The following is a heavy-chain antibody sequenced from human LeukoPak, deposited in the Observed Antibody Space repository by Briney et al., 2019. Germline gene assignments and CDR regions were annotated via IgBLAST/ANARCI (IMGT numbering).Heavy chain of an antibody. Sequence: GGSLRLSCVASGFTFSTYAMSWVRQAPGKGLEWVSGISGSGGSTYYADSMKGRFTISRDNSKKTLYLQMNSLRSEDTAVYYCARGRGITMVRGVIIAYYYYGMDVWGQGTTVTVSS. V-gene: IGHV3-23*01. D-gene: IGHD3-10*01. CDR1: GFTFSTYA. CDR3: ARGRGITMVRGVIIAYYYYGMDV. J-gene: IGHJ6*02. CDR2: ISGSGGST.